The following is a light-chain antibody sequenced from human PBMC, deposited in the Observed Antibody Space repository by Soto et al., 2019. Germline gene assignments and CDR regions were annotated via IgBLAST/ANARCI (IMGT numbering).Light chain of an antibody. J-gene: IGKJ3*01. CDR1: QSISNY. V-gene: IGKV1-39*01. Sequence: DLQMTQSPSSLSASVGDRVTITCRASQSISNYLNWYQQKPGKAPNLLIYAASNLQSGVPSRFSGSGSGTDFTLTISSLQHEDFATYYCQQSYSSPRTFGPGTKVDIK. CDR3: QQSYSSPRT. CDR2: AAS.